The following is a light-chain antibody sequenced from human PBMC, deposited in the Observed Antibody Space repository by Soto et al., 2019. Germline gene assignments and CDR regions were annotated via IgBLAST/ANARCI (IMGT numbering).Light chain of an antibody. CDR1: SSDIGTYRY. J-gene: IGLJ7*01. Sequence: QSALTQPASVSGSPGQSSTLSCTGTSSDIGTYRYVSWFQHHPGEAPKLIIFKVRNRPSGISDRFFGFKSANTSSLTMYGVQPEDEADDNCSSYATVQTVVFGGGAKVTVL. CDR2: KVR. V-gene: IGLV2-14*01. CDR3: SSYATVQTVV.